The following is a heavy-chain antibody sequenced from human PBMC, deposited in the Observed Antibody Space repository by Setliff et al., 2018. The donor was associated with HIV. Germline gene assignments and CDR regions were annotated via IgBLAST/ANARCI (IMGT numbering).Heavy chain of an antibody. CDR2: IKSRTDGGAT. V-gene: IGHV3-15*01. Sequence: GGSLRLSCAASGFTFSKTWMTWVRQAPGKGLEWVGRIKSRTDGGATDYAAPVKGRFSISRDDSKKTLYLQMDSLKTEDTAMYYCVTVRTNSGFKCLDSWGQGTLVTVSS. D-gene: IGHD1-1*01. CDR3: VTVRTNSGFKCLDS. CDR1: GFTFSKTW. J-gene: IGHJ5*01.